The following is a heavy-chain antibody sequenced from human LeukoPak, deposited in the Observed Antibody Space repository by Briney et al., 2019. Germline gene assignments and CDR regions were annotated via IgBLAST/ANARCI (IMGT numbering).Heavy chain of an antibody. V-gene: IGHV1-46*01. CDR3: ARSRDSSGYYLDY. CDR2: IYPRDGST. D-gene: IGHD3-22*01. CDR1: GYSFTSNY. J-gene: IGHJ4*02. Sequence: GTSVKVSCKASGYSFTSNYIHWVRQAPGQGLEWMGMIYPRDGSTSYAQKFQGRVTVTRDTSTSTVHMELSGLRSEDTAVYYCARSRDSSGYYLDYWGQGTLVTVSS.